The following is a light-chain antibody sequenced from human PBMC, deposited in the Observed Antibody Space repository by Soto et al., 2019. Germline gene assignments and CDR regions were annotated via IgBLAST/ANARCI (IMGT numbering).Light chain of an antibody. CDR1: QSVSSN. CDR2: AAS. V-gene: IGKV3-15*01. CDR3: QQYNNWPGT. J-gene: IGKJ1*01. Sequence: EIVMTQSPATLSVSPGERATLSCRASQSVSSNLAWYQQKPGQAPRLLIYAASAMATGIPARFSGSGSGTEFTLTISSLQSEDFAVYYCQQYNNWPGTFGQGTKV.